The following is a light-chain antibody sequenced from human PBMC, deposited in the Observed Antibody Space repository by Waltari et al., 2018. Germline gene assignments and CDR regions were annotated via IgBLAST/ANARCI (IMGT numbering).Light chain of an antibody. V-gene: IGLV2-23*02. CDR2: DVS. CDR3: CSYAGNYVWV. J-gene: IGLJ3*02. CDR1: SSDIGRYDI. Sequence: QSALTQPAAVSGSPGQSVTISCIGASSDIGRYDIVSWYQQQPGNAPKLVISDVSKRPSGVSDRFYGSKSGDTASLTISGLQFEDEADYYCCSYAGNYVWVFGGGTRLTVL.